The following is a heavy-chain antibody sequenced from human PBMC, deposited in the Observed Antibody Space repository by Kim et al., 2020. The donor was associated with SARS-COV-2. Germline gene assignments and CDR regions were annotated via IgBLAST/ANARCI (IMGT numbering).Heavy chain of an antibody. CDR2: ISSSGSTI. CDR3: ARDRRRIVGATIDY. J-gene: IGHJ4*02. CDR1: GFTFSSYE. V-gene: IGHV3-48*03. D-gene: IGHD1-26*01. Sequence: GGSLRLSCAASGFTFSSYEMNWVRQAPGKGLEWVSYISSSGSTIYYADSVKGRFTISRDNAKNSLYLQMNSLRVEDTAVYYCARDRRRIVGATIDYWGQGTLVTVSS.